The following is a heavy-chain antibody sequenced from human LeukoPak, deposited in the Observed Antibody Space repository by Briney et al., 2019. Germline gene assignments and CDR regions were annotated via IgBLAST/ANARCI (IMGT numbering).Heavy chain of an antibody. CDR2: IKQDGSEK. Sequence: PGGSLRLSCVASGITFSTYWMSWVRQAPGKGLGWVANIKQDGSEKYYVDSVKGRFTISRDNAKNSLYLQMNSLRAEDTAVYYCASGGGPLDYWGQGTLVTVSS. D-gene: IGHD4-23*01. CDR1: GITFSTYW. J-gene: IGHJ4*02. V-gene: IGHV3-7*03. CDR3: ASGGGPLDY.